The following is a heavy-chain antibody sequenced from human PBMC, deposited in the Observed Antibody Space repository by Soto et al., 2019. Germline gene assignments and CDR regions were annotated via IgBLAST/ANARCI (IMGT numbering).Heavy chain of an antibody. J-gene: IGHJ4*02. CDR1: GYTFTGYY. CDR3: ASHPLNGDSSGYPTGFDY. CDR2: INPNSGGT. Sequence: ASVKVSCKASGYTFTGYYMHWVRQAPGQGLEWMGWINPNSGGTNYAQKFQGRVTMTRDTSISTAYMELSSLRSEDTAVYYCASHPLNGDSSGYPTGFDYWGQGTLVTVSS. V-gene: IGHV1-2*02. D-gene: IGHD3-22*01.